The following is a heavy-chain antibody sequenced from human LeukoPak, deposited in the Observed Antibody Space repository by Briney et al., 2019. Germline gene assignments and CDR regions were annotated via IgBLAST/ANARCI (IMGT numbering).Heavy chain of an antibody. J-gene: IGHJ4*02. CDR2: IYSGGST. V-gene: IGHV3-53*01. Sequence: GGSLRLSCAASGFTVSSNYMSWVRQAPGKGLEWVSVIYSGGSTFYADFVKGRFTLSRDNSKNTLFLQMNSLRAEDTAVYYCIVGGNSVLDYWGQGTLVTVSS. D-gene: IGHD4-23*01. CDR3: IVGGNSVLDY. CDR1: GFTVSSNY.